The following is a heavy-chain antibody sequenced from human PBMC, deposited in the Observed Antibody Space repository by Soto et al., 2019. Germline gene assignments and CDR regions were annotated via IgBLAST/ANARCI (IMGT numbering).Heavy chain of an antibody. CDR1: GYTFTSYG. CDR3: ARDKAPHCSSTSCYTTAFDM. D-gene: IGHD2-2*02. Sequence: GASVKVSCKASGYTFTSYGISWVRQAPGQGLEWMGWISAYNGNTNRAQKLQGRVTMTTATSTSTAYVELRSLRSDDTAVYYCARDKAPHCSSTSCYTTAFDMWGQGTMVTVSS. CDR2: ISAYNGNT. J-gene: IGHJ3*02. V-gene: IGHV1-18*01.